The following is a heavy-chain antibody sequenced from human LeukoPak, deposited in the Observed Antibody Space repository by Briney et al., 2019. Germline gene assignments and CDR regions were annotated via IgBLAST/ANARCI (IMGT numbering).Heavy chain of an antibody. V-gene: IGHV4-34*01. CDR1: GGSFSGYY. Sequence: SETLSLTCAVYGGSFSGYYWSWIRQPPGKGLEWIGEINHSGSTNYNPSLKSRVTISVDTSKNQFSLKLSSVTAADTAVYYCARGPYLNGDYYYGMDVWGQGTTVTVSS. D-gene: IGHD4-17*01. CDR2: INHSGST. CDR3: ARGPYLNGDYYYGMDV. J-gene: IGHJ6*02.